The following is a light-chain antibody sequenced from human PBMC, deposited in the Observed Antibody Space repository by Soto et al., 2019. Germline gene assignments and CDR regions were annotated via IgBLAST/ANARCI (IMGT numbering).Light chain of an antibody. CDR1: QSVSSNY. CDR3: QQYGGSPRT. J-gene: IGKJ1*01. Sequence: EIVLTQSPGTLSLSPGERVTLSCRASQSVSSNYLAWYQQKSGQAPRLLIYGASSRATGIPDRFSGSGSGTDFTLTISRLEPEDFAVYYCQQYGGSPRTFGQGPKVEIK. V-gene: IGKV3-20*01. CDR2: GAS.